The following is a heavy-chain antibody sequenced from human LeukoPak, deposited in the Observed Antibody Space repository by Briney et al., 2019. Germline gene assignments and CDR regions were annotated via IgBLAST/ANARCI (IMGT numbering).Heavy chain of an antibody. V-gene: IGHV4-39*01. CDR3: ASRIAVAGTAFDY. CDR2: IYYSGST. Sequence: SETLSLTCTVSGGSLSSSSYYWGWIRQPPGKGLEWIGSIYYSGSTYYNPSLKSRVTISVDTSKNQFSLKLSSVTAADTAVYYCASRIAVAGTAFDYWGQGTLVTVSS. J-gene: IGHJ4*02. CDR1: GGSLSSSSYY. D-gene: IGHD6-19*01.